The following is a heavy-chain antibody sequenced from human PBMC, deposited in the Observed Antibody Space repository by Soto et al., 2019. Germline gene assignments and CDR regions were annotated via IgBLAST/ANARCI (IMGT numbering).Heavy chain of an antibody. CDR3: ASDVWFGELSPIY. Sequence: GGSLRLSCAASGFTFSSYSMNWVRQAPGKGLEWVSSISSSSSYIYYADSVKGRFTISRDNAKNSLYLQMNSLRAEDTAVYYCASDVWFGELSPIYWGQGTLVTVSS. D-gene: IGHD3-10*01. CDR2: ISSSSSYI. CDR1: GFTFSSYS. V-gene: IGHV3-21*01. J-gene: IGHJ4*02.